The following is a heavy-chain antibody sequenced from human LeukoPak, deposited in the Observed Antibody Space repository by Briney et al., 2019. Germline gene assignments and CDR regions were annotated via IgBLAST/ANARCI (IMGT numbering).Heavy chain of an antibody. CDR1: GFTFTSYS. D-gene: IGHD1-26*01. V-gene: IGHV3-23*01. CDR3: AKGGKWDVTPFDY. J-gene: IGHJ4*02. CDR2: ISGGGGSA. Sequence: QSGGSLRLSCAASGFTFTSYSMNWVRQAPGKGLEWVSTISGGGGSAYYADSVKGRFTISRDNSKNTLYLQVNSLRAEDTAVHYCAKGGKWDVTPFDYWGQGTLVTVSS.